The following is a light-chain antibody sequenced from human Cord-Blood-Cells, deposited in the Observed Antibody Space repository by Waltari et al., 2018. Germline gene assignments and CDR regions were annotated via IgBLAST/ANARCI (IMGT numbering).Light chain of an antibody. J-gene: IGLJ2*01. CDR3: SSYTSSSTFGV. Sequence: QSVLTQPPSASGTPGQRVTISCSGSSSNIGSNYVYWYQQLPGTAPKLLISRNHRRPSGVPDRFSGSKSGNTASLTISGLQAEDEADYYCSSYTSSSTFGVFGGGTKLTVL. V-gene: IGLV1-47*01. CDR2: RNH. CDR1: SSNIGSNY.